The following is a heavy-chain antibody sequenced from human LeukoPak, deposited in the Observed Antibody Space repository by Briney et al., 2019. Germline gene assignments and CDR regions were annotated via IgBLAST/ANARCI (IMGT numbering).Heavy chain of an antibody. CDR2: MNPNSGNT. CDR1: GGTFSSYA. J-gene: IGHJ5*02. D-gene: IGHD2-21*02. Sequence: ASVKVSCKASGGTFSSYAISWVRQAPGQGLEWMGWMNPNSGNTGYAQKFQGRVTMTRNTSISTAYMELSSLRSEDTAVYYCARGDVVVTANYNWFDPWGQGTLVTVSS. CDR3: ARGDVVVTANYNWFDP. V-gene: IGHV1-8*02.